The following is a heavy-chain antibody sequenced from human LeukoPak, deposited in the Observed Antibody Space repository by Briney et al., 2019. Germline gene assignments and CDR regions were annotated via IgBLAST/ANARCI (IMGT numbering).Heavy chain of an antibody. V-gene: IGHV4-39*07. Sequence: KPSETLSLTCTVSGGSISSSSYYWGWIRQPPGKGLEWIGSIYYSGSTYYNPSLKSRVTISVDTSKNQFSLKLSSVTAADTAVYYCARAGGAPSIAARPNWFDPWGQGTLVTVSS. CDR2: IYYSGST. CDR1: GGSISSSSYY. CDR3: ARAGGAPSIAARPNWFDP. D-gene: IGHD6-6*01. J-gene: IGHJ5*02.